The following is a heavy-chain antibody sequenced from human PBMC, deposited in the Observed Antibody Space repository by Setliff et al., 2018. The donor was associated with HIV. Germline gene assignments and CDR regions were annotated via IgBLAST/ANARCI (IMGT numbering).Heavy chain of an antibody. CDR3: AKDHWYYYDSSGYAFDI. V-gene: IGHV3-30*02. CDR1: GFTFSSYG. Sequence: PGGSLSLSCAASGFTFSSYGMHWVRQAPGKGLEWVAFIRYDGSNKYYADSVKGRFTISRDNYKNTLYLQMNSLRAEDTAVYYCAKDHWYYYDSSGYAFDIWGQGTMVTVSS. D-gene: IGHD3-22*01. J-gene: IGHJ3*02. CDR2: IRYDGSNK.